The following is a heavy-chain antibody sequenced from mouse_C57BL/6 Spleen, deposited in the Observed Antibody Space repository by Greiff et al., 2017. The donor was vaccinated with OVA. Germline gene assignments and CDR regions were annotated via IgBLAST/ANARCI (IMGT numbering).Heavy chain of an antibody. CDR2: IHPNSGST. D-gene: IGHD2-4*01. CDR1: GYTFTSYW. V-gene: IGHV1-64*01. CDR3: AGAGDYDEFAY. Sequence: QVQLQQPGAELVKPGASVKLSCKASGYTFTSYWMHWVKQRPGQGLEWIGMIHPNSGSTNYNEKFKSKATLTVDKSSSTADMQLSSLTSEASAVYYCAGAGDYDEFAYWGQGTLVTVSA. J-gene: IGHJ3*01.